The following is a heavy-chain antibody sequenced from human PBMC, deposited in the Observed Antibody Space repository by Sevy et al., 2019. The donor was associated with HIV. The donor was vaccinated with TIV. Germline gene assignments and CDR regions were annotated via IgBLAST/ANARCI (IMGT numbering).Heavy chain of an antibody. D-gene: IGHD3-22*01. CDR1: GFTFSSYW. J-gene: IGHJ4*02. V-gene: IGHV3-7*01. CDR2: IKQDMSEK. CDR3: ARAQQVTMLVVIGGLYFDF. Sequence: GGSLRLSCAASGFTFSSYWMTWVRQAPGKGLEWVANIKQDMSEKYYADSVKGRFTISRENTRNSLYLQMESLRAEDTAVYYCARAQQVTMLVVIGGLYFDFWGQGTLVTVSS.